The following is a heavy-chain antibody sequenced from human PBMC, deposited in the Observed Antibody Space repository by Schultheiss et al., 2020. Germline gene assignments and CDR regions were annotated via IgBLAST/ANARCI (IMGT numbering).Heavy chain of an antibody. CDR2: ISAYNGNT. CDR1: GYTFTSYG. J-gene: IGHJ4*02. D-gene: IGHD4-17*01. Sequence: GESLKISCKASGYTFTSYGISWVRQAPGQGLEWMGWISAYNGNTNYAQKLQGRVTMTTDTSTSTAYMELRSLRSDDTAVYYCARGSGGGDYGDYSFDYWGQGTLVTVSS. V-gene: IGHV1-18*01. CDR3: ARGSGGGDYGDYSFDY.